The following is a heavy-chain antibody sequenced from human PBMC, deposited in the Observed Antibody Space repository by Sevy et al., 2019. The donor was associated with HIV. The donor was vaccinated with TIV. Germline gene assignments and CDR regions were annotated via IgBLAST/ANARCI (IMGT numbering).Heavy chain of an antibody. Sequence: SETLSLTCTVSGDSISSSSYYWGWIRQPPGKGLEWIGSIYYSGSTYYNPSLKSRVTISVDTSKNQFSLKLSSVTAADTAVYYCARLTGEKYYYDSSGYPGAFDIWGQGTMVTVSS. D-gene: IGHD3-22*01. CDR2: IYYSGST. CDR3: ARLTGEKYYYDSSGYPGAFDI. J-gene: IGHJ3*02. V-gene: IGHV4-39*01. CDR1: GDSISSSSYY.